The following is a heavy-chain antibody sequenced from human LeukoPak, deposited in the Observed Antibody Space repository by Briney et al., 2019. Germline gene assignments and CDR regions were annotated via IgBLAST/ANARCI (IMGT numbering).Heavy chain of an antibody. CDR3: ARVGRNYMDV. CDR1: GYSVTSYW. J-gene: IGHJ6*02. V-gene: IGHV1-8*02. D-gene: IGHD1-7*01. Sequence: GESLRISCKGSGYSVTSYWISWVRQMPGKGLEWMGWMNPNSGNTGYAQKFQGRVTMTRNTSISTAYMELSSLRSEDTAVYYCARVGRNYMDVWGQGTTVTVSS. CDR2: MNPNSGNT.